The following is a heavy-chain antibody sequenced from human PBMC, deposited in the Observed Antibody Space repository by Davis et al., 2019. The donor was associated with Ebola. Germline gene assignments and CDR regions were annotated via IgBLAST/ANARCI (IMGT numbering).Heavy chain of an antibody. J-gene: IGHJ6*03. V-gene: IGHV3-43D*03. CDR3: AKDGSGGVLYYYYYYMDV. Sequence: GESLKISCAASGFTFDDYAMHWVRQAPGKGLEWVSLISWDGGATYYADSVKGRFTISRDNSKNSLYLQMNSLRAEDTALYYCAKDGSGGVLYYYYYYMDVWDKGTTVTVS. D-gene: IGHD2-15*01. CDR2: ISWDGGAT. CDR1: GFTFDDYA.